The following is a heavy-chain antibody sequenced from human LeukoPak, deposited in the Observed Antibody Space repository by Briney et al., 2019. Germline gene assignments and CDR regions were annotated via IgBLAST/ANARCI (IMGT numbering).Heavy chain of an antibody. D-gene: IGHD1-26*01. CDR3: ARDLEVRATMPYYFDY. V-gene: IGHV1-18*01. CDR2: ISAYNGNT. CDR1: GYTFTSYG. Sequence: ASVKVSCKASGYTFTSYGISWVRQAPGQGLEWMGWISAYNGNTNYAQKLQGRVTMTTDTSTSTAYMELRSLRSDDTAVYYCARDLEVRATMPYYFDYWGQGTLVTVSS. J-gene: IGHJ4*02.